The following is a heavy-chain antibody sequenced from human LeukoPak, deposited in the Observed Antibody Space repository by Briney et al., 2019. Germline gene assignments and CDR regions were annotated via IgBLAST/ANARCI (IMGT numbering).Heavy chain of an antibody. Sequence: ASVKVSCKASGYTFTRYDINWVRQAPGQGLERLGWMSPNNGNTGYAQKFQGRVTMTRSTSIDTAYMELNTLTSDDTAAYYCARGFYYYGLDVWGQGTTVTVSS. CDR1: GYTFTRYD. CDR2: MSPNNGNT. CDR3: ARGFYYYGLDV. J-gene: IGHJ6*02. V-gene: IGHV1-8*01.